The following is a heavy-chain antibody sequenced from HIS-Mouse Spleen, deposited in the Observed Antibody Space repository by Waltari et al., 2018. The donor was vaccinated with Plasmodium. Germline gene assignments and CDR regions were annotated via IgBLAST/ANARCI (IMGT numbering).Heavy chain of an antibody. CDR3: ARVNSGSYYWFDP. CDR2: ISSSSSTI. V-gene: IGHV3-48*01. CDR1: GFTLRSYS. J-gene: IGHJ5*02. Sequence: EVQLVESGGGLVQPGGSLTLSCSASGFTLRSYSMTWFRQAPGKGLEWVSYISSSSSTIYYADSVKGRFTISRDNAKNSLYLQMNSLRAEDTAVYYCARVNSGSYYWFDPWGQGTLVTVSS. D-gene: IGHD1-26*01.